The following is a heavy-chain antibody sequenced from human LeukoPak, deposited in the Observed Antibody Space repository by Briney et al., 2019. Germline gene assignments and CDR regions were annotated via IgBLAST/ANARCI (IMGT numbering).Heavy chain of an antibody. V-gene: IGHV4-4*07. CDR2: IYTTGST. CDR3: ARGTAQRSVD. D-gene: IGHD6-25*01. J-gene: IGHJ4*02. Sequence: SETLSLTCTVSGGSISSSYWNWIRQPAGEGLEWIGRIYTTGSTSYNPSLKSRVTMSIDTSKNQFSLKLSSVTAADTAVYYCARGTAQRSVDWGQGTLVTVSS. CDR1: GGSISSSY.